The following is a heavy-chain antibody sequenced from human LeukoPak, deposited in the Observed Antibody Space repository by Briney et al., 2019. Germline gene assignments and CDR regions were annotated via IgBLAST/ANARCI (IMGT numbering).Heavy chain of an antibody. CDR2: IYYSGST. V-gene: IGHV4-39*01. D-gene: IGHD6-19*01. J-gene: IGHJ4*02. Sequence: SETLSLTCTVSGVSISSSNSYWGWIRQPPGKGLEWIGSIYYSGSTYYNPSLKSRVTISVDTSKNQFSLKLSSVTAADTAVYYCARHLHSSGWYGNWGQGTLVTVSS. CDR1: GVSISSSNSY. CDR3: ARHLHSSGWYGN.